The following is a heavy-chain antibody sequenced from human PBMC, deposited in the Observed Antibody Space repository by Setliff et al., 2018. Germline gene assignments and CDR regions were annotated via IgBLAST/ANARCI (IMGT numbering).Heavy chain of an antibody. D-gene: IGHD1-7*01. CDR2: FHTGGST. J-gene: IGHJ3*01. CDR3: ARLWNLGAFDV. Sequence: PSETLSLTCTVSGDSISSGSYYWTWIRQPAGKGLEWIGHFHTGGSTNYNRSLRSRVTISVDTSKNQFSLKLSSVTAADTAVYYCARLWNLGAFDVWGQGTMVTVSS. CDR1: GDSISSGSYY. V-gene: IGHV4-61*09.